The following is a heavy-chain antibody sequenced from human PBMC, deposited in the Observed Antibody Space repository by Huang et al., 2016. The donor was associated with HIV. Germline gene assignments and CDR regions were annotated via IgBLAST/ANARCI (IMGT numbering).Heavy chain of an antibody. CDR2: INHSDRT. CDR3: ARGQGGYYYYYMDV. CDR1: GGSFSGYY. V-gene: IGHV4-34*01. J-gene: IGHJ6*03. Sequence: QVQLQQWGAGLLRPSETLSLTCAVYGGSFSGYYGTWIRQPPGKGLDWIGEINHSDRTNYNPSLKSRVTISVDTSRNQFSLTLTSVTAADTAVYYCARGQGGYYYYYMDVWGKGTTVTVSS.